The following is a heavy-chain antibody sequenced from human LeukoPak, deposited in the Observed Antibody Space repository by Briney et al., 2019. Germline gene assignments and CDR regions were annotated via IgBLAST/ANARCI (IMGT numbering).Heavy chain of an antibody. V-gene: IGHV4-34*01. D-gene: IGHD5-18*01. CDR2: INHSGST. J-gene: IGHJ4*02. CDR1: GGSFSGYY. Sequence: SETLSLTCAVYGGSFSGYYWSWIRQPPGKGLEWIGEINHSGSTNYNPSLKSRVTISVDTSKNQFSLKLSSVTAADTAVYYCARGGEYSYGHPGLFDYWGQGTLVTVSS. CDR3: ARGGEYSYGHPGLFDY.